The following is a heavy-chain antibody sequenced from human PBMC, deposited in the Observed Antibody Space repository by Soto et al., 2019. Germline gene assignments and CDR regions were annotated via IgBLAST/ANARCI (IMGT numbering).Heavy chain of an antibody. Sequence: PSETLSLTCAVSGGSISSGGYSWSWIRQPPGKGLEWIGYIYHSGSTYYNPSLKSRVTISVDRSKNQFSLKLSSVTAADAAVYYCARVPDRWGQGTLVTVSS. V-gene: IGHV4-30-2*01. CDR1: GGSISSGGYS. J-gene: IGHJ5*02. D-gene: IGHD2-2*01. CDR2: IYHSGST. CDR3: ARVPDR.